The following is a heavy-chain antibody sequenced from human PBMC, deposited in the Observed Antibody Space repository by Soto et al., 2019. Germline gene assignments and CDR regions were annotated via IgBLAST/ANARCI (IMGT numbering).Heavy chain of an antibody. V-gene: IGHV3-13*01. Sequence: EVQLVESGGGLVQPGGSLRLSCAASGFTFSSYDMHWVRQATGKGLEWVSANGTAGDTYYPVSVKGRFTISRENAKNSVYLQMNSLRVGDTGVYYCARALVTYQGTHDAFDIWGEGTMVTVSS. CDR2: NGTAGDT. J-gene: IGHJ3*02. CDR3: ARALVTYQGTHDAFDI. CDR1: GFTFSSYD. D-gene: IGHD2-21*02.